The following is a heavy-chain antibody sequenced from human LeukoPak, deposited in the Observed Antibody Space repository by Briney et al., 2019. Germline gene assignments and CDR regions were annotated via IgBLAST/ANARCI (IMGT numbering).Heavy chain of an antibody. V-gene: IGHV1-2*02. CDR1: GYXFTEYY. D-gene: IGHD2-15*01. J-gene: IGHJ6*02. CDR2: INPINGGT. CDR3: ARVPRCGSGGSCPFQTYYYYGMDV. Sequence: ASVTVSCKPCGYXFTEYYMLWVRQAPAQGLQWMGWINPINGGTQHAQKLQGRVTMTRDTSISTAYTELSRLRSHDTAVYYCARVPRCGSGGSCPFQTYYYYGMDVWGQGTTVTVSS.